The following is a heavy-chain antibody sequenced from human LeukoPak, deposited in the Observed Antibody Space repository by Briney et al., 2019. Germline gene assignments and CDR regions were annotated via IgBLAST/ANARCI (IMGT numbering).Heavy chain of an antibody. J-gene: IGHJ4*02. V-gene: IGHV3-23*01. CDR3: ARQLGYCSSGNCYFDS. D-gene: IGHD2-2*01. CDR2: LASGASP. CDR1: GFAFSTYA. Sequence: GGSQRLSCAASGFAFSTYAMSWVRQAPGKGLEWVSALASGASPSYADSVKGRFTISRDNSKNTLYLQLNSLTAEDTAVYYCARQLGYCSSGNCYFDSWGQGTLVTVSS.